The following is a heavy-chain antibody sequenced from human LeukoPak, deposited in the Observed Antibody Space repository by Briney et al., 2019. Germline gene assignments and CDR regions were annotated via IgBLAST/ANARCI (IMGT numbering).Heavy chain of an antibody. D-gene: IGHD1-26*01. CDR2: ISYDGSNK. J-gene: IGHJ1*01. V-gene: IGHV3-30*18. CDR3: AKDPYSGGFEYFQN. Sequence: GGSLRLSCAASGFTFSSYGMHWVRQAPGKGLEWVAVISYDGSNKYYADSVKGRFTISRDNSKNTLNLQMNSLRAEDTAVYYCAKDPYSGGFEYFQNWGQGTLVTVSS. CDR1: GFTFSSYG.